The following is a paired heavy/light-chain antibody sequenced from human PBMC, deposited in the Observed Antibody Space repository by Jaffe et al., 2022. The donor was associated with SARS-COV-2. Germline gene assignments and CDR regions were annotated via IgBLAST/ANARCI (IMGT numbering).Light chain of an antibody. V-gene: IGKV2-24*01. CDR3: MQATQFPHT. CDR1: QSLVHSDGNTF. J-gene: IGKJ2*01. CDR2: KIS. Sequence: DVVLTQTPLSSPVTLGQPASISCRSSQSLVHSDGNTFLSWLQQRPGQPPRLLIYKISNRFSGVPDRFSGSGAGTDFTLRISRVEAEDVGVYYCMQATQFPHTFGQGTKLEIK.
Heavy chain of an antibody. CDR3: ARDSWGFDY. V-gene: IGHV3-30*04. D-gene: IGHD7-27*01. J-gene: IGHJ4*02. CDR2: LSYDGKHK. CDR1: GFSFSSHA. Sequence: QVQLVESGGGVVQPGRSLRLSCAASGFSFSSHAMYWVRQAPGKGLERVAGLSYDGKHKYYADSVKGRFTISRDNSKNMVYLDMNSLTTEDAAVYYCARDSWGFDYWGRGTLVSISS.